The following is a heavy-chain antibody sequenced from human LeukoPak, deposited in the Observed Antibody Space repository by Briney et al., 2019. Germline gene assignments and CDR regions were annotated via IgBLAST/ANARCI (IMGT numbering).Heavy chain of an antibody. Sequence: SQTLSLTCTVSGGSISSGSYYWSWIRQPAGKGLEWIGRAYTSGSTNYNPSLKSRVTISVDTSKNQSSLKLSSVTAADTAVYYCARERFTGNPRHYYYYMDVWGKGTTVTVSS. CDR2: AYTSGST. CDR3: ARERFTGNPRHYYYYMDV. V-gene: IGHV4-61*02. CDR1: GGSISSGSYY. D-gene: IGHD1-14*01. J-gene: IGHJ6*03.